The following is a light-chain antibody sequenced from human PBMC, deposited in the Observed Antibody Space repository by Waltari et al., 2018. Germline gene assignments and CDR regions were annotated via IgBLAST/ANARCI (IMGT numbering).Light chain of an antibody. V-gene: IGKV2-28*01. CDR1: QSLLDRNGYNY. J-gene: IGKJ2*01. CDR3: MQARQTPYT. Sequence: IVMTQSPLSLPVTPGEAASISCRASQSLLDRNGYNYLGWYLPKPGQSPQLLLYLGSTRASGVPDRFSGDASGTQFTLRISRVEAEDVGVYYCMQARQTPYTFGQGTKLEIK. CDR2: LGS.